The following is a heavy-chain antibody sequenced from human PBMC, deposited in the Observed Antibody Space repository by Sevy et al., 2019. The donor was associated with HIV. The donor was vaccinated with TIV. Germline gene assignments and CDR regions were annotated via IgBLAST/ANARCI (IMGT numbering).Heavy chain of an antibody. J-gene: IGHJ4*02. CDR2: IYSGGST. D-gene: IGHD2-2*01. V-gene: IGHV3-53*01. CDR1: GFTVSSNY. Sequence: GGSLRLSCAASGFTVSSNYMSWVRQAPGKGLEWVSVIYSGGSTYYADSVKGRFTISRDNSKNTLYLKMNSLRAEDTAVYYCARASPSYYFDYWGQGTLVTVSS. CDR3: ARASPSYYFDY.